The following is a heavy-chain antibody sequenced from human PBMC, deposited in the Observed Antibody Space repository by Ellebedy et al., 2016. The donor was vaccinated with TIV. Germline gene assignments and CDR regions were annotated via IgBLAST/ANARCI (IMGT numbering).Heavy chain of an antibody. D-gene: IGHD4-17*01. V-gene: IGHV1-2*02. Sequence: AASVKVSCKASGYTFTGYYMHWVRQAPGQGLEWMGWINPNSGGTNYAQKFQGRVTMTRDTSISTAYMELSRLRSDDTAVYYCARGAPTTVTTYHFDYWGQGTLVTVSS. CDR1: GYTFTGYY. CDR2: INPNSGGT. CDR3: ARGAPTTVTTYHFDY. J-gene: IGHJ4*02.